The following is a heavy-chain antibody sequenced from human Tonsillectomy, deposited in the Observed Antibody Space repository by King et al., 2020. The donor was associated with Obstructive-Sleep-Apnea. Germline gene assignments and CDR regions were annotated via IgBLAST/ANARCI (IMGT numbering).Heavy chain of an antibody. CDR1: GFTFEDYT. V-gene: IGHV3-43*01. CDR2: ISWDGGST. J-gene: IGHJ4*02. D-gene: IGHD6-19*01. CDR3: AKEIDSSGWSYLIDY. Sequence: VQLVESGGVVVQPGGSLRLSCAASGFTFEDYTMHWVRQAPGKGLEWVSLISWDGGSTYYANSVKGRFTISRDNSKNSLYLQMNSLRTEDTALYYCAKEIDSSGWSYLIDYWGQGTLVTVSS.